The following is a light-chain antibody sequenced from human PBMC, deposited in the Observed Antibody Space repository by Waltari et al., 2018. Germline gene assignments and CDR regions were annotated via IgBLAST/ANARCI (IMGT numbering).Light chain of an antibody. J-gene: IGLJ6*01. CDR1: SSDVGGYNF. CDR2: DVS. CDR3: SSYASSGSLV. V-gene: IGLV2-14*03. Sequence: QSALTQPASVSGSPGQSITLSCSGTSSDVGGYNFASWYQKHPDKAPKLIIFDVSNRPPGISDRFSGSKSGNTASLIISGLQTGDEAEYYCSSYASSGSLVFGSGTLVTVL.